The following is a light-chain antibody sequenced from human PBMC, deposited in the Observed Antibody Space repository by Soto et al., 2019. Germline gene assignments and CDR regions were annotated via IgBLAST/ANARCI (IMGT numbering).Light chain of an antibody. CDR1: RSNVDENY. J-gene: IGLJ2*01. V-gene: IGLV1-51*01. Sequence: QSVLTQTPSVSAAPGQRVTISCSGSRSNVDENYVSWYQQFPGTAPQLVIYDDVKRSPGIPDRFSASKSGTSATLAITGLQTGDEADYYCGTWDNSLSAGLFGTGTKLTVL. CDR2: DDV. CDR3: GTWDNSLSAGL.